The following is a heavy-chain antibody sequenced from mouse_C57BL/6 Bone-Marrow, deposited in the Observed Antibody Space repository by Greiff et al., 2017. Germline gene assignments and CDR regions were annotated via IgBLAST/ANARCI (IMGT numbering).Heavy chain of an antibody. D-gene: IGHD1-1*01. CDR2: IDPSDSYT. CDR3: ARSGLATTVVAPYYFGY. Sequence: QVQLQQPGAELVMPGASVKLSCKASGYTFTSYWMHWVKQRPGQGLEWIGEIDPSDSYTNYNQKFKGKSTLTVDKSSSTAYMQLSSLTSEDSAVYYCARSGLATTVVAPYYFGYWGQGTTLTVSS. J-gene: IGHJ2*01. CDR1: GYTFTSYW. V-gene: IGHV1-69*01.